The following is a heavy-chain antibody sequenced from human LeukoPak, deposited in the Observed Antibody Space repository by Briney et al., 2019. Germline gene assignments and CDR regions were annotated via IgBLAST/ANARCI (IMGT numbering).Heavy chain of an antibody. CDR2: ISGSGGGT. CDR3: AREPYLPYFDY. J-gene: IGHJ4*02. V-gene: IGHV3-23*01. Sequence: GGSLRLSCAASGFTFSSYAMSWVRQAPGKGLEWVSAISGSGGGTYYADSVKGRFSVSRDNSKNTLYLQMNSLKPEDTALYYCAREPYLPYFDYWGQGTLVTVSS. CDR1: GFTFSSYA. D-gene: IGHD5/OR15-5a*01.